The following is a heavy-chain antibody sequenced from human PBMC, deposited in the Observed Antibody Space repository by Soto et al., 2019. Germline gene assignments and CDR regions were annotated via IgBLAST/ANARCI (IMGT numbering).Heavy chain of an antibody. CDR3: VKEKLYTYGYYFDF. Sequence: GGSLRLSCAASGFTFGSYAMSWVRQAPGKGLEWVSAISGSGGSTYYADSVKGRFTISRDNSKNTLYLLMNSLRVEDTALYYCVKEKLYTYGYYFDFWGQGNMVTVSS. J-gene: IGHJ4*02. D-gene: IGHD5-18*01. CDR2: ISGSGGST. CDR1: GFTFGSYA. V-gene: IGHV3-23*01.